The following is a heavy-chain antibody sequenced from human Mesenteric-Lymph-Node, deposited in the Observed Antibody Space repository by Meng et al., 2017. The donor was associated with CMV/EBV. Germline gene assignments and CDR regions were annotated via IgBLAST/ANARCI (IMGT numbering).Heavy chain of an antibody. CDR3: ARDYITMVRGVLSYYGMDV. V-gene: IGHV1-2*02. CDR2: INPNSGGT. CDR1: GYPFTGYY. J-gene: IGHJ6*02. D-gene: IGHD3-10*01. Sequence: ASVKVSCKASGYPFTGYYMHWVRQAPGQGLEWMGWINPNSGGTNYAQKFQGRVTMTRDTSISTAYMELSRLRSDDTAVYYCARDYITMVRGVLSYYGMDVWGQGTTVTVSS.